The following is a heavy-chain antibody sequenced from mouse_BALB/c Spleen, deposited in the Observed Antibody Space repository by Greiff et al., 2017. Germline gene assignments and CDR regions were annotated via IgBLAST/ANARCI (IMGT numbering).Heavy chain of an antibody. V-gene: IGHV2-9*02. CDR3: ARGDSSGYLDY. D-gene: IGHD3-2*01. Sequence: QVQLKESGPGLVAPSQSLSITCTVSGFSLTSYGVHWVRQPPGKGLEWLGVIWAGGSTNYNSALMFRLSISKDNSKSQVFLKMNSLQTDDTAMYYCARGDSSGYLDYWGQGTSVTVSS. CDR1: GFSLTSYG. J-gene: IGHJ4*01. CDR2: IWAGGST.